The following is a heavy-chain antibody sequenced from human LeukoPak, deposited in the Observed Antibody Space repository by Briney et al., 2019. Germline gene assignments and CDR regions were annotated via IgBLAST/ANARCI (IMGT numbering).Heavy chain of an antibody. J-gene: IGHJ4*02. V-gene: IGHV3-21*01. CDR2: ISSSSSYI. CDR3: AKDGYDFWSGYFPSLDY. Sequence: PGGSLRLSCAASGFTFSSYSMNWVRQAPGKGLEWVSSISSSSSYIYYADSVKGRFTISRDNAKNSLYLQMNSLRAEDTAVYYCAKDGYDFWSGYFPSLDYWGQGTLVTVSS. D-gene: IGHD3-3*01. CDR1: GFTFSSYS.